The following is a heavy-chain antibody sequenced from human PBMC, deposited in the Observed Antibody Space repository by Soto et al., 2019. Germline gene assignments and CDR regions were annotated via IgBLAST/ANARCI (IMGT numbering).Heavy chain of an antibody. V-gene: IGHV3-23*01. J-gene: IGHJ4*02. CDR3: AKDALSYYDFWS. CDR1: GLTFSSYA. D-gene: IGHD3-3*01. CDR2: ISNSGRST. Sequence: PGGSLRLSCAASGLTFSSYAMSWVRQAPGKGLEWVSHISNSGRSTKYADSVKGRFTISRDNSKNTLYLQMNSLRAEDTAIYYCAKDALSYYDFWSWGQGTVVTVS.